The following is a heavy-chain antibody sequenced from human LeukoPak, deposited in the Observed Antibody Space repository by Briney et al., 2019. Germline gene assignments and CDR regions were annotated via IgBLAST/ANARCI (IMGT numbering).Heavy chain of an antibody. CDR3: ARVGGSSDFDY. Sequence: PGGSLRLSCAASGFTFSSYWMHWVRQAPGKGLLWVSRIDTDGSSTSYADSVKGRFTVSRDNAKNTLYLQMNNLRAEDTAVYYCARVGGSSDFDYWGQGTLVTVSS. V-gene: IGHV3-74*01. D-gene: IGHD3-10*01. CDR1: GFTFSSYW. J-gene: IGHJ4*02. CDR2: IDTDGSST.